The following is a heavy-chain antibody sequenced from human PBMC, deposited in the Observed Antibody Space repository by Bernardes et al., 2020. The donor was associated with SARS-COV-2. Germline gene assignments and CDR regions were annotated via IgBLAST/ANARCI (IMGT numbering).Heavy chain of an antibody. CDR3: AIIRTRGRWYFDL. V-gene: IGHV3-23*01. D-gene: IGHD3-10*01. CDR1: GFTFSSYG. Sequence: GGSLRLSCAASGFTFSSYGMSWVRQAPGKGLEWVSSISKSGGGLYYVDSVKGRFTISRDNSKNMLYLQMNSLRAEDTAIYYCAIIRTRGRWYFDLWGRGTLVTVSS. J-gene: IGHJ2*01. CDR2: ISKSGGGL.